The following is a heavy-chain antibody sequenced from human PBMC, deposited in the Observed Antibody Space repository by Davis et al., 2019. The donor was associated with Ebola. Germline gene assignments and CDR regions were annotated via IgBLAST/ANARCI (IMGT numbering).Heavy chain of an antibody. D-gene: IGHD6-6*01. CDR1: GGTFSSYA. CDR3: ARAVHGPYSSSDNWFDP. J-gene: IGHJ5*02. CDR2: IIPILGTA. V-gene: IGHV1-69*11. Sequence: AASVKVSCKASGGTFSSYAISWVRQAPGQGLEWMGRIIPILGTANYAQKFQGRVTITADESTSTAYMELSSLRSEDTAVYYCARAVHGPYSSSDNWFDPWGQGTLVTVSS.